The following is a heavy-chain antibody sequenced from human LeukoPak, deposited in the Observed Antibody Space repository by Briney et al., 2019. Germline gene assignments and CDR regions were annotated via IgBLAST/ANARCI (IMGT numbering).Heavy chain of an antibody. CDR1: GFTFSSYS. CDR3: ARLTPGHWFDP. Sequence: PGGSLRLSCAASGFTFSSYSMNWVRQAPGKGLEWVSVIYSGGSTYYADSVKGRFTISRDNSKNTLYLQMNSLRAEDTAVYYCARLTPGHWFDPWGQGTLVTVSS. J-gene: IGHJ5*02. D-gene: IGHD3-16*01. CDR2: IYSGGST. V-gene: IGHV3-66*01.